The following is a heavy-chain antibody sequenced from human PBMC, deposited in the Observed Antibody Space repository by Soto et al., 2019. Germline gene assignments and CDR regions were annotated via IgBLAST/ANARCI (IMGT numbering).Heavy chain of an antibody. V-gene: IGHV4-34*01. D-gene: IGHD6-19*01. CDR2: INHSGST. CDR1: GGSFSGYY. Sequence: SETLSLTCAVYGGSFSGYYWSWIRQPPGKGLEWIGEINHSGSTNYNPSLKSRVTISVDTSKNQFSLKLSSVTAADTAVYYCARGFRRGGLAGVDPWGQGTLVTVSS. J-gene: IGHJ5*02. CDR3: ARGFRRGGLAGVDP.